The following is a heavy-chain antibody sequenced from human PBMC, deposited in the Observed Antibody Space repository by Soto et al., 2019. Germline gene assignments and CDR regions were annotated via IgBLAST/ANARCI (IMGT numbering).Heavy chain of an antibody. V-gene: IGHV3-49*04. Sequence: AGGSLRLSCATSGFTFHDHGMSWVRQAPGKGLDWVGFIRSSRYGATTDYVASVKGRFFISRDDFKSIAFLQMNNLETEDTAVYYCTRAPLRCSGGSCYSADAWGQGTLVTVSS. CDR1: GFTFHDHG. CDR2: IRSSRYGATT. J-gene: IGHJ5*02. CDR3: TRAPLRCSGGSCYSADA. D-gene: IGHD2-15*01.